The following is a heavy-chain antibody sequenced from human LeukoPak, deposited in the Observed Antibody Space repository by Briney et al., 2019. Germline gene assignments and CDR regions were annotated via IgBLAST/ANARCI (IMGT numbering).Heavy chain of an antibody. CDR1: GYSIFSGYY. Sequence: MSSETLSLTCTVSGYSIFSGYYWGWIRQPPGKGLEWIGSIYHSGSTYYNPSLKSRVTISVDTSKNQFSLKLNSVTAADTAVYYCARVRDLTGDFDYWGQGTLVTVSS. CDR3: ARVRDLTGDFDY. V-gene: IGHV4-38-2*02. CDR2: IYHSGST. J-gene: IGHJ4*02. D-gene: IGHD3-9*01.